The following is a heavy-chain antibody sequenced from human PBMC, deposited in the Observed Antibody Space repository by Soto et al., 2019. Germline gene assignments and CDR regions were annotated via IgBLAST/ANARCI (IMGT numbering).Heavy chain of an antibody. D-gene: IGHD5-18*01. CDR2: IYTSGST. Sequence: SETLSLTCTVSGGSISSYYWSWIRQPGGKGLEWIGRIYTSGSTNYNPSLKSRVTMSVDTSKNQFSLKLSSVTAADTAVYYCARGGGYSYGLYYYYGMDVWGQGTTVTVSS. J-gene: IGHJ6*02. CDR1: GGSISSYY. CDR3: ARGGGYSYGLYYYYGMDV. V-gene: IGHV4-4*07.